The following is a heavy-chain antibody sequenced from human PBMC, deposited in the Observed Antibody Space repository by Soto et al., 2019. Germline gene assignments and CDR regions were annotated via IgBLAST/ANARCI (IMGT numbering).Heavy chain of an antibody. Sequence: QVQLVQSGAEVKKPGSSVKVSCKTSGVSFNNNGIGWVRQAPGHGLEWMGGVSPPFRTSNYARKFKGRISITADESTGTVNMELSSLTSADTAQYYCARVLYYGSGSYSPYGMDVWGQGTTVTVSS. CDR2: VSPPFRTS. V-gene: IGHV1-69*01. CDR3: ARVLYYGSGSYSPYGMDV. J-gene: IGHJ6*02. D-gene: IGHD3-10*01. CDR1: GVSFNNNG.